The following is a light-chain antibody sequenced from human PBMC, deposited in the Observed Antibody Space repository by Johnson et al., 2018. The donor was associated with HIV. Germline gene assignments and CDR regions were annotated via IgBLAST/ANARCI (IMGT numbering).Light chain of an antibody. Sequence: QSVLTQPPSVSAAPGQKVTISCSGSSSNIGNNYVSWYQQLPGTAPKLLICENNKRPSGIPDRFSGSKSGTSATLVISGLQTGDEADYYCGTWDTSLSAPYVFGTGTKVTVL. CDR3: GTWDTSLSAPYV. V-gene: IGLV1-51*02. CDR2: ENN. CDR1: SSNIGNNY. J-gene: IGLJ1*01.